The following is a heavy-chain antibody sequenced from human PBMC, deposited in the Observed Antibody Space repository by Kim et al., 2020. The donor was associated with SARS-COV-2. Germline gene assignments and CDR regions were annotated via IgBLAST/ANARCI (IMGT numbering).Heavy chain of an antibody. J-gene: IGHJ4*02. D-gene: IGHD1-26*01. V-gene: IGHV5-51*01. CDR2: T. Sequence: TRYPPSFQGQVTISADKSISTAYLQWSSLKASDTAMYYCARGGSGSYVDYWGQGTLVTVSS. CDR3: ARGGSGSYVDY.